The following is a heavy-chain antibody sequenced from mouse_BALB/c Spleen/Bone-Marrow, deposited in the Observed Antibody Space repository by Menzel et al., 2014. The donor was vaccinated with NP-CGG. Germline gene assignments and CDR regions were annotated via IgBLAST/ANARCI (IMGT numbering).Heavy chain of an antibody. Sequence: QVQLQQSRAELVKPGASVKLSCKVSGYTFTNYYVYWVKQRPGQGLEWIGGINPSNDVTDFNEKFMSKATLTVDKSSSTAYMHLSSLTSEDSAVYYCTRSGFYGYGTYFDVWGAGTTVTVSS. V-gene: IGHV1S81*02. D-gene: IGHD1-2*01. CDR1: GYTFTNYY. CDR2: INPSNDVT. CDR3: TRSGFYGYGTYFDV. J-gene: IGHJ1*01.